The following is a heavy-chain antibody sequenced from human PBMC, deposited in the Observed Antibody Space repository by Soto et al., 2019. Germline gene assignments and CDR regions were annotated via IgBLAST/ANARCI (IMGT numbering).Heavy chain of an antibody. CDR2: ISGSGGST. V-gene: IGHV3-23*01. CDR3: AKDLYGDYGGGGFDY. J-gene: IGHJ4*02. Sequence: GGSLRLSCAASGFTFSSYAMSWVRQAPGKGLEWVSAISGSGGSTYYADSVKGRFTISRDNSKNTLYLQMNSLRAEDTAVYYCAKDLYGDYGGGGFDYWGQGTLVTVSS. D-gene: IGHD4-17*01. CDR1: GFTFSSYA.